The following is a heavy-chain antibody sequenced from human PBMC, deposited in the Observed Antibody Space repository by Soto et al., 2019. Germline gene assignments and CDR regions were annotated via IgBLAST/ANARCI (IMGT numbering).Heavy chain of an antibody. CDR1: GFTFSSYA. D-gene: IGHD3-10*01. CDR3: AKDVKYYYGSGSSFDY. Sequence: GGSLRLSCAASGFTFSSYAMTWVRQAPGKWLEWVSGVSGSGGGPFYADSVKGRFTISRDNSRNTLYLQMNSLRAEDTAVYYCAKDVKYYYGSGSSFDYWGQGXQVTVSS. CDR2: VSGSGGGP. V-gene: IGHV3-23*01. J-gene: IGHJ4*02.